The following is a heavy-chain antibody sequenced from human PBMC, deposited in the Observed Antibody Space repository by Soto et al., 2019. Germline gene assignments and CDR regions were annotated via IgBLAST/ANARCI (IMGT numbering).Heavy chain of an antibody. V-gene: IGHV2-5*02. D-gene: IGHD3-16*01. CDR1: GFSLSTSKVG. CDR3: AHTYPPAFDI. J-gene: IGHJ3*02. Sequence: QITLKESGPTLVKPTQTLMLTCTFSGFSLSTSKVGVGWVRQPPGKALEWLALIYWDDDKRYSPSLNNRLTITKDTSKNQVVLTMTNMDPVDTATYYCAHTYPPAFDIWGQGTMVTVSS. CDR2: IYWDDDK.